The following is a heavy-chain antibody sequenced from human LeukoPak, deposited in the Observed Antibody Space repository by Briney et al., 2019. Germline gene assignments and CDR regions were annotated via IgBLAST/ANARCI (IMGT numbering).Heavy chain of an antibody. D-gene: IGHD3-16*01. CDR2: INWNGDST. CDR1: GGSFSGYY. J-gene: IGHJ5*02. Sequence: ETLSLTCAVYGGSFSGYYWSWIRQPPGKGLEWVSGINWNGDSTGYGDSVRGRFTISRDNAKNSLYLHMNSLRAEDTAVYYCAGGGGANISPSNWFDPWGQGTLVTVSS. V-gene: IGHV3-20*04. CDR3: AGGGGANISPSNWFDP.